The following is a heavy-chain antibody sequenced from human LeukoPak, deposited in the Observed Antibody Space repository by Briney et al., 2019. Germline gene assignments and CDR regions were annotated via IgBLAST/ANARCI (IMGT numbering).Heavy chain of an antibody. V-gene: IGHV4-39*01. Sequence: SETLSLTCTVSGGSISSSSYYWGWIRQPPGKGLEWIGSIYYSGSTYYNPSLKSRATISVDTSKNQFSLKLSSATAADTAVYYCARLDYGDYLPDYWGQGTLVTVSS. D-gene: IGHD4-17*01. CDR2: IYYSGST. J-gene: IGHJ4*02. CDR1: GGSISSSSYY. CDR3: ARLDYGDYLPDY.